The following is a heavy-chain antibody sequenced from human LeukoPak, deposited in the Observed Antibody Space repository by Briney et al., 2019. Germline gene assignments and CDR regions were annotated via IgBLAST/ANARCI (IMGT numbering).Heavy chain of an antibody. CDR2: ISYDGSNK. D-gene: IGHD3-3*01. V-gene: IGHV3-30-3*01. Sequence: PGGSLRLSCAASGFTFSSYAMHWARQAPGKGLEWVAVISYDGSNKYYADSVKGRFTISRDNSKNTLYLQMNSLRAEDTAVYYCARDTESITIFGVAQYYYYYGMDVWGQGTTVTVSS. J-gene: IGHJ6*02. CDR1: GFTFSSYA. CDR3: ARDTESITIFGVAQYYYYYGMDV.